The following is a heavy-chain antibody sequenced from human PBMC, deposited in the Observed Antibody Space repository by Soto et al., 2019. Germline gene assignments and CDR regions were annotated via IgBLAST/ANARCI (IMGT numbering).Heavy chain of an antibody. CDR2: ISADNDNT. J-gene: IGHJ4*02. D-gene: IGHD5-12*01. CDR1: GYTFTKYG. V-gene: IGHV1-18*01. CDR3: ARGTSGYDYGLFDF. Sequence: VQLVQSGGEVRKPGASVTVSCGASGYTFTKYGISWVRQAPGQGLEWMGWISADNDNTNYAQNLQGRVTMTTDTSTSTAYMQLRSLRSDDTAVYFCARGTSGYDYGLFDFWGQGTLVTVSS.